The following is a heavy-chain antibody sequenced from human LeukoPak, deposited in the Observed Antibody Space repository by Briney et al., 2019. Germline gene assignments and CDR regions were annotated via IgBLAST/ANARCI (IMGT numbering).Heavy chain of an antibody. Sequence: GGSLRLSCAASGFTFSNYAMSWVRQAPGKGLEWVSAISGSGDNTYYADSVKGRFTISRDNSKNTLYLQMNSLRAEDTAVYYCAKDQISGSYKYFDYWGQGTLVTVSS. V-gene: IGHV3-23*01. CDR3: AKDQISGSYKYFDY. D-gene: IGHD3-10*01. CDR1: GFTFSNYA. J-gene: IGHJ4*02. CDR2: ISGSGDNT.